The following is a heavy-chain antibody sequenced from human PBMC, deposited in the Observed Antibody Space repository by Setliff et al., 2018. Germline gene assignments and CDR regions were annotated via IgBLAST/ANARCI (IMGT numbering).Heavy chain of an antibody. D-gene: IGHD6-19*01. CDR2: ISAYNGNT. CDR1: GGTFTSYG. Sequence: ASVKVSCKASGGTFTSYGISWVRQAPGQGLEWMGWISAYNGNTNYAQKLQGRVTMTTDTSTSTAYMELRSLRSDDTAVYFCARVAVTGVHDYFDPWGQGTLVTVSS. J-gene: IGHJ5*02. CDR3: ARVAVTGVHDYFDP. V-gene: IGHV1-18*01.